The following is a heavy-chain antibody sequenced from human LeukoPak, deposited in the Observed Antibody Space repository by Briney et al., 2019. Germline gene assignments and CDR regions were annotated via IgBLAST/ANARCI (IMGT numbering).Heavy chain of an antibody. J-gene: IGHJ6*02. CDR3: TRGSWLHYEMDV. CDR2: IKSKTDGGTR. V-gene: IGHV3-15*01. CDR1: GFTFTNAW. Sequence: SGGSLRLSCAASGFTFTNAWMSWVRQAPGKGLEWVGRIKSKTDGGTRGYAAPVKGRFTISRDDSKNTVYLQMNSLKTEDSAVYYCTRGSWLHYEMDVWGQGTTVTVSS. D-gene: IGHD6-13*01.